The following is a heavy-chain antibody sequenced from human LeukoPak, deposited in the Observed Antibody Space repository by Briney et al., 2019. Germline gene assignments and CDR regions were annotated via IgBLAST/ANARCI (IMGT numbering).Heavy chain of an antibody. CDR1: GFTFSSYS. J-gene: IGHJ4*02. Sequence: GGSLRLSCAASGFTFSSYSMNWVRQAPGKGLEWVGRIKTETDGGTIDYAAPVKGRFSISRDDSKNTLYLQMNSLKTEDTAVYYCTTPQLWLRGALGYWGQGTLVTVTS. CDR3: TTPQLWLRGALGY. CDR2: IKTETDGGTI. V-gene: IGHV3-15*01. D-gene: IGHD5-18*01.